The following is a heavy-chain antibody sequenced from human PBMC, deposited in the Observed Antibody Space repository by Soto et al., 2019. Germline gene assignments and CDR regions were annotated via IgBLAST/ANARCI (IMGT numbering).Heavy chain of an antibody. J-gene: IGHJ3*02. CDR3: AKGAAVAGNAFDI. CDR1: GVTFDDYA. D-gene: IGHD6-19*01. CDR2: ISWNSGSI. Sequence: PGGSLRLSCAASGVTFDDYAMHWVRQAPGKGLEWVSGISWNSGSIGYADSVKGRFTISRDNAKNSLYLQMNSLRAEDTALYYCAKGAAVAGNAFDIWGQGTMVTVSS. V-gene: IGHV3-9*01.